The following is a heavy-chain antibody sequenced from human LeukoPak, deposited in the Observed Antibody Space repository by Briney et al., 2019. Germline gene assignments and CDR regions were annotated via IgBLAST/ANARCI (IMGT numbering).Heavy chain of an antibody. CDR2: XWYDGSNK. V-gene: IGHV3-33*01. D-gene: IGHD5-18*01. Sequence: QPGRSLRLSCAASGFTFSSYGMHWVRQAPGKGXXXXXXXWYDGSNKYYADSVKGRFTISRDNSKNTLYLQMNSLRAEDTAVYYCAREVVDTAMVTCGLDYWGQGTLVTVSS. CDR1: GFTFSSYG. CDR3: AREVVDTAMVTCGLDY. J-gene: IGHJ4*02.